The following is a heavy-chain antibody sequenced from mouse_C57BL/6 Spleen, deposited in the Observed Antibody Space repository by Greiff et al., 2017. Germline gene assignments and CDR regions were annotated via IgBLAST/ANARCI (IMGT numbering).Heavy chain of an antibody. D-gene: IGHD2-4*01. CDR1: GYNFTSYW. J-gene: IGHJ1*03. CDR3: ARWGPLMITTGNCYFDV. V-gene: IGHV1-72*01. CDR2: IDPNSVGT. Sequence: VQLLHPVAELVKPGASVKLSCKASGYNFTSYWMHWVKQRPGRGLEWIGRIDPNSVGTKYTEKFKSKATLTVDHPSSTDYMQLSSLTSEASAVYESARWGPLMITTGNCYFDVWGTGTTVTVSS.